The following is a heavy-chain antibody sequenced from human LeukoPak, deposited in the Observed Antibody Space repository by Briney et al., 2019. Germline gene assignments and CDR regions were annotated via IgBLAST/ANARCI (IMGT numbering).Heavy chain of an antibody. D-gene: IGHD6-13*01. CDR1: GFTFSSYE. V-gene: IGHV3-21*01. CDR3: ARGTAAAGPTADY. J-gene: IGHJ4*02. Sequence: GGSLRLSCAASGFTFSSYEMNWVRQAPGKGLEWVSSISSSSSYIYYADSVKGRFTISRDNAKNSLYLQMNSLRAEDTAVYYCARGTAAAGPTADYWGQGTLVTVSS. CDR2: ISSSSSYI.